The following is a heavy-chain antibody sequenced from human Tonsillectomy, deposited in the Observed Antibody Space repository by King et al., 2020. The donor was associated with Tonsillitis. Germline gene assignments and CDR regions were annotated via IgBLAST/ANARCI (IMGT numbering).Heavy chain of an antibody. V-gene: IGHV4-39*01. Sequence: QLQESGPGLVKPSETLSLTCTVSGGSIRSSTYYWGWIRQPPGKGLEWIGSGFYSGISYYNPSLRSRVTMSVDTSRRQFSLGLSSGTAADTAVYYCAGGLYTRTASDVGGQGTTVTVSS. CDR1: GGSIRSSTYY. CDR3: AGGLYTRTASDV. CDR2: GFYSGIS. J-gene: IGHJ6*02. D-gene: IGHD2-2*02.